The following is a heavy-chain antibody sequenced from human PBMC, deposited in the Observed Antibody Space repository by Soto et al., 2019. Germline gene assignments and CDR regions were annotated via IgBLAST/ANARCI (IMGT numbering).Heavy chain of an antibody. D-gene: IGHD3-16*01. CDR3: ARGGGSFYGGVDV. V-gene: IGHV3-74*01. Sequence: EVQLVESGGGLIQPGGSLRLSCGASGFTFSSYSIHWVRQVPGMGPVWLSRTTADGGHTFYADSVKGRFTISRDNAKNTLQLQMTSLRVADTAVYYCARGGGSFYGGVDVWGQGTTVTVSS. J-gene: IGHJ6*02. CDR1: GFTFSSYS. CDR2: TTADGGHT.